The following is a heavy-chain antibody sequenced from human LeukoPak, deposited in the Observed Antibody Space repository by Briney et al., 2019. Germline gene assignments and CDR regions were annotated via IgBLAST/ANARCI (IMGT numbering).Heavy chain of an antibody. J-gene: IGHJ4*02. CDR2: INHNGNVN. D-gene: IGHD2/OR15-2a*01. CDR3: TSFYETN. CDR1: GFTFSSYW. V-gene: IGHV3-7*01. Sequence: GGSLRLSCAASGFTFSSYWMNWARQAPGKGLEWVASINHNGNVNYYVDSVKGRFTISRDNAKNTVYLHINSLRVEDTAVYYCTSFYETNWGQGTLVTVSS.